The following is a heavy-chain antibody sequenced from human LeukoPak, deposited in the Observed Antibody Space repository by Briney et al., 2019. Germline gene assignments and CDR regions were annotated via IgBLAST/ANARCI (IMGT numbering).Heavy chain of an antibody. CDR3: ARAGSGWCIDY. D-gene: IGHD6-19*01. CDR2: IYYSGST. V-gene: IGHV4-59*08. J-gene: IGHJ4*02. Sequence: SETLSLTCTVSGGSISSYYWSWIRQPPGKGLEWIGYIYYSGSTNYNPSLKSRVTISVDTSKNQFSLKLSSVTAADTAVYYCARAGSGWCIDYWGQGTLVTVSS. CDR1: GGSISSYY.